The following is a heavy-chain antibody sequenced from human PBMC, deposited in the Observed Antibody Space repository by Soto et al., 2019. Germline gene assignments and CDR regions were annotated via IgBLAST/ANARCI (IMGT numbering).Heavy chain of an antibody. J-gene: IGHJ2*01. CDR1: GGTFSSYA. CDR3: AGGYANGHFDX. D-gene: IGHD5-12*01. Sequence: SVKVSCKASGGTFSSYAISWVRQAPGQGLEWMGGIIPIFGTANYAQKFQGRVTITADGSTSTAYMELSSLRSEDTAVYYCAGGYANGHFDXWGRGTLVTVSX. V-gene: IGHV1-69*13. CDR2: IIPIFGTA.